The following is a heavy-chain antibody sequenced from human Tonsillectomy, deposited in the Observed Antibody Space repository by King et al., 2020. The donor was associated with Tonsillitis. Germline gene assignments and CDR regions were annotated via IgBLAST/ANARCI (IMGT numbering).Heavy chain of an antibody. CDR1: GFTFSSYG. CDR2: ISYDGSSK. V-gene: IGHV3-33*05. D-gene: IGHD6-6*01. CDR3: ARDRDEYIFDY. J-gene: IGHJ4*02. Sequence: QLVESGGGVVQPGRSLRLSCAASGFTFSSYGMHWVRQAPGKGLEWVAVISYDGSSKYYADSVKGRFTISRDNSKNTLYLQMNSLRAEDTAVYYCARDRDEYIFDYWGQGTLVTVSS.